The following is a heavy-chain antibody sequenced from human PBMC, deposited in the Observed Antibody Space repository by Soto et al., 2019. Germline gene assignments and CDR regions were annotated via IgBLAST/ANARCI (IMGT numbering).Heavy chain of an antibody. CDR1: GGIFSTYA. D-gene: IGHD3-10*01. J-gene: IGHJ4*02. CDR3: ARDRDDYGSGNYYNRIDF. V-gene: IGHV1-69*01. CDR2: IIPIFGTP. Sequence: QVQLVQSGAEVKKPGSSVKVSCKASGGIFSTYAISWWRQAPGQGLEWMGGIIPIFGTPNYAQRFQGRVTITADESTSTAYRELSRLRSEDTAVYYCARDRDDYGSGNYYNRIDFWGQGTLVTVSS.